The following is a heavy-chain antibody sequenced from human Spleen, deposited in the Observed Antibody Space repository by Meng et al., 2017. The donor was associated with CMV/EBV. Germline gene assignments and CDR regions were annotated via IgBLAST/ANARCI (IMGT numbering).Heavy chain of an antibody. V-gene: IGHV4-31*02. CDR1: GGYF. CDR3: ARTRYYYNSTGYSVPMTFDY. D-gene: IGHD3-22*01. Sequence: GGYFWSWIRQPPGKGLEWIGYIYYTGNTNYNPFLKSRVSISVDTSKNQFSLKLNSVTVADTAVYYCARTRYYYNSTGYSVPMTFDYWGQGALVTVS. J-gene: IGHJ4*02. CDR2: IYYTGNT.